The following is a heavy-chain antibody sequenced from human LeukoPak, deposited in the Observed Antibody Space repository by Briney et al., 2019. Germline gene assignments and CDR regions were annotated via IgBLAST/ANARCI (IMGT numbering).Heavy chain of an antibody. D-gene: IGHD3-3*01. Sequence: SETLSLTCTVSGGSISSSSYYWGWIRQPPGKGLEWIGSIYYSGSTYYSPSLKSRVTISVDTSKNQFSLKLSSVTAADTAVYYCARQTLAGITIFGVVTKPPDYWGQGTLVTVSS. CDR2: IYYSGST. CDR3: ARQTLAGITIFGVVTKPPDY. V-gene: IGHV4-39*01. CDR1: GGSISSSSYY. J-gene: IGHJ4*02.